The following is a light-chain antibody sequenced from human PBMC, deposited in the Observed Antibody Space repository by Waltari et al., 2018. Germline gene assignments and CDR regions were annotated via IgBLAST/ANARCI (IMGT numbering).Light chain of an antibody. CDR2: AAS. V-gene: IGKV1-39*01. J-gene: IGKJ1*01. CDR1: QSISSY. CDR3: QQSYSTPRT. Sequence: DIQMTQSPSSLSASVGDRVTITRRASQSISSYLNWYQQKPGKAPKLLIYAASSLQSGVPSRFSGSGSGTDFTLTTSSLQPEDFATYYCQQSYSTPRTFGQGTKVEIK.